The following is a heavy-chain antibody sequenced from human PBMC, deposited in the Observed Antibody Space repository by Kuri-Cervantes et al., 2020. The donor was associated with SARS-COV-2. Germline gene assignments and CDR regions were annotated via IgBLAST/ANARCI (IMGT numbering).Heavy chain of an antibody. D-gene: IGHD2-2*01. CDR2: IYYSGST. Sequence: SETLSLTCTVSGGSISSSSYYWGWIRQPSGKGLEWIGSIYYSGSTYYNPSLKSRVTISVDTSKNQFSLKLSSVTAADTAVYYCGRGPAAIITPYFDYWGQGTLVTVSS. CDR1: GGSISSSSYY. CDR3: GRGPAAIITPYFDY. J-gene: IGHJ4*02. V-gene: IGHV4-39*07.